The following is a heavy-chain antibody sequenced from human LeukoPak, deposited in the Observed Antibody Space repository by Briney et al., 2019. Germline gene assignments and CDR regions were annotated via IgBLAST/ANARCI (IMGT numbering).Heavy chain of an antibody. J-gene: IGHJ4*02. CDR3: ARDIFGTSRPSEY. Sequence: SSGKVSCKASGYTFISYVIHWVRQAPGQGLEWMGWIGDNGNTKYSQKLQGRISITRDTSASTAYMELSSLRSEDTAVYYCARDIFGTSRPSEYWGQGTLVTVSS. D-gene: IGHD2-2*01. CDR2: IGDNGNT. CDR1: GYTFISYV. V-gene: IGHV1-3*01.